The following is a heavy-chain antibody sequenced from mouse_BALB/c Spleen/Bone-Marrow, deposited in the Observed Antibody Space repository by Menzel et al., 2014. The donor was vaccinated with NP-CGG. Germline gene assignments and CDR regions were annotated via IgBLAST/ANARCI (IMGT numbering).Heavy chain of an antibody. CDR2: INPSNGGT. J-gene: IGHJ3*01. V-gene: IGHV1S81*02. Sequence: VHLVESGAELVKPGASVKLSCKSSGYTFTSYYMYWVKQRPGQGLEWIGGINPSNGGTNVNEKFKSKATLTVDKSSSTAYMQLSSLTSEDAAVCYCTREGTFFAYWGQGTLVTVSA. CDR1: GYTFTSYY. CDR3: TREGTFFAY. D-gene: IGHD3-3*01.